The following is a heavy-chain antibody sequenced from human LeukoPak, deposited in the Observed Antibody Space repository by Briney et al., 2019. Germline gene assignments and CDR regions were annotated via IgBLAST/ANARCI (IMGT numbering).Heavy chain of an antibody. CDR1: GGSISSSSYY. D-gene: IGHD2-2*01. Sequence: SETLSLTCTVSGGSISSSSYYWGCIRQPPGKGLEWVGSIYYSGSTYYNPSLKSRVPISADTSKNQFSLRLSSVTAADAAVYYCARQYIVVVQSWYFDLWGRGTLVTVSS. J-gene: IGHJ2*01. CDR3: ARQYIVVVQSWYFDL. V-gene: IGHV4-39*01. CDR2: IYYSGST.